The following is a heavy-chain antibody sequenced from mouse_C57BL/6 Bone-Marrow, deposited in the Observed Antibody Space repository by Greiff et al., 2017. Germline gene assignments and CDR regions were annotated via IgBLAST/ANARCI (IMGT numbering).Heavy chain of an antibody. CDR3: ARGGYDVGFAY. D-gene: IGHD2-2*01. CDR2: ISYDGSN. J-gene: IGHJ3*01. Sequence: EVQLQESGPGLVKPSQSLSLTCSVTGYSITSGYYWNWIRQFPGNKLEWMGYISYDGSNNYNPSLKNRISITRDTSKNQFFLKLNSVTTEDTATYDCARGGYDVGFAYWGQGTLVTVSA. V-gene: IGHV3-6*01. CDR1: GYSITSGYY.